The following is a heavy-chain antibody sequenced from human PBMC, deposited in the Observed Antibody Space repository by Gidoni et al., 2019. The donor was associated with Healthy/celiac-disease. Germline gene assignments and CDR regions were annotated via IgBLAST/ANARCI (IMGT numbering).Heavy chain of an antibody. CDR3: ARHPIVRAIYVY. J-gene: IGHJ4*02. CDR1: GGSIRCSSSY. V-gene: IGHV4-39*01. D-gene: IGHD1-26*01. Sequence: QLHLQESGPGLVKPSESLSLPSPLSGGSIRCSSSYWGWIRQPPGKGLEWYRSIYYSGSPDYNPTLKSRVTIALDTSKNQFSLKLRSVTAADTAVYYCARHPIVRAIYVYWGQGTLVTVSS. CDR2: IYYSGSP.